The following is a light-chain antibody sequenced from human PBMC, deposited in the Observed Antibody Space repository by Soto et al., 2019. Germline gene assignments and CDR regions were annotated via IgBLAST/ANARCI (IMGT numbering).Light chain of an antibody. CDR2: DAS. CDR3: QQYNGHLFT. V-gene: IGKV1-5*01. CDR1: QSIRSF. Sequence: DIQMTQSPSTLSASVGDRVTITCRAGQSIRSFLAWYQQKPGKAPKLLIYDASSLESGVPSRFSGSGSGTEFTLTISSLQPDDFATYYCQQYNGHLFTFCQGTKVEIK. J-gene: IGKJ2*01.